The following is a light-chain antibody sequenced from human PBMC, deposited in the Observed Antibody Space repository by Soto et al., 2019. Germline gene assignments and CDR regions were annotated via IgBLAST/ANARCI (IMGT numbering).Light chain of an antibody. CDR1: QSVSSSY. CDR2: GAS. CDR3: QHYTSSPPWT. V-gene: IGKV3-20*01. J-gene: IGKJ1*01. Sequence: EIVLTQSPGTLSLSPGERATLSCRASQSVSSSYLAWYQQKPGQAPRLLIYGASSRATGIPDKFSGSGSGTDFTLTISRLEPEDFAVYYCQHYTSSPPWTFGQGTKVEIK.